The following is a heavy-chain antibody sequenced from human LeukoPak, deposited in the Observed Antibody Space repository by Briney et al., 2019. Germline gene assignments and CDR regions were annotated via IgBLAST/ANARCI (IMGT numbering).Heavy chain of an antibody. CDR1: GGSIRSGDNY. J-gene: IGHJ4*02. CDR3: ARARRSSGYYHFDY. CDR2: IYYSGST. D-gene: IGHD3-22*01. Sequence: SETLSLTCTVSGGSIRSGDNYWSWIRQPPGKGLEWFGYIYYSGSTYYNPSLKSRLTISVDTSKNQFSLKLTSVTAADTAVYFCARARRSSGYYHFDYWGQGTLVTVSS. V-gene: IGHV4-30-4*01.